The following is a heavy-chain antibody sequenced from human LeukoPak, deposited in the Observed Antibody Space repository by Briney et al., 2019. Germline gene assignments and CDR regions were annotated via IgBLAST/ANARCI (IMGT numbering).Heavy chain of an antibody. D-gene: IGHD5-18*01. Sequence: KSGESVKISCKGSGYSFTSYWIGWVRQMPGKGLEWMGIIYPGDSDTRYSPSFQGQVTISADKSISTAYLQWSSLKASDTAMYYCASRVDTAMVQAFDYWGQGTLVTVSS. CDR1: GYSFTSYW. CDR3: ASRVDTAMVQAFDY. V-gene: IGHV5-51*01. CDR2: IYPGDSDT. J-gene: IGHJ4*02.